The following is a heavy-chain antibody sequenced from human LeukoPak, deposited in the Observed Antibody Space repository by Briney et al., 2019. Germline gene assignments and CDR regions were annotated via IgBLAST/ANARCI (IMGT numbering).Heavy chain of an antibody. CDR3: ARDRGVMVRGVTIDY. CDR2: IIPILGIA. D-gene: IGHD3-10*01. Sequence: SVKVSCKASGGTSSSYAISWVRQAPGQGLEWMGRIIPILGIANYAQKFQGRVTITADKSTSTAYMELSSLRSEDTAVYYCARDRGVMVRGVTIDYWGQGTLVTVSS. CDR1: GGTSSSYA. V-gene: IGHV1-69*04. J-gene: IGHJ4*02.